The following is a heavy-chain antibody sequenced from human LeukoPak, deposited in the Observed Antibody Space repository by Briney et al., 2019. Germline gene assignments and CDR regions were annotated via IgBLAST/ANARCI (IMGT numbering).Heavy chain of an antibody. CDR3: ARDSVLYSDGYYKAPADH. V-gene: IGHV3-48*01. CDR1: GFTFSSYG. Sequence: QPGGSLRLSCAASGFTFSSYGMNWVRQAPGKGLEWISYISGNSRTVYYTDSVKGRFTISRDNAKDSLYLQMNSLRAEDTAVYYCARDSVLYSDGYYKAPADHWGQGTLVTVSS. J-gene: IGHJ4*02. D-gene: IGHD3-22*01. CDR2: ISGNSRTV.